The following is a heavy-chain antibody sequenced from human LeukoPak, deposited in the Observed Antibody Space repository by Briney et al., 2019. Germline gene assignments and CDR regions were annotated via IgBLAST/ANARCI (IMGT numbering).Heavy chain of an antibody. V-gene: IGHV1-8*03. CDR1: GYIFTSYD. Sequence: ASVNVSCKASGYIFTSYDINWVGQATGQGLEWRGWMNPNSAGTGYAQKFQGRVTFTRDISINTAYMELSSLRSEDTAVYYCARSYTGSHPPDYWGQGTLVTVSS. CDR3: ARSYTGSHPPDY. CDR2: MNPNSAGT. J-gene: IGHJ4*02. D-gene: IGHD1-26*01.